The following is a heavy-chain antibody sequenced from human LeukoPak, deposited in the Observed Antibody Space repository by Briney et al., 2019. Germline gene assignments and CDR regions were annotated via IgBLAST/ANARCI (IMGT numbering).Heavy chain of an antibody. CDR1: GGSISSYY. CDR2: IYYSGST. Sequence: SETLSLTCTVSGGSISSYYWSWIRQPPGKGLEWIGYIYYSGSTNYKPSLKSRVTISVDTSKNQFSLKLSSVTAADTAVYYCASKPVATRENWFDPWGQGTLVTVSS. V-gene: IGHV4-59*12. CDR3: ASKPVATRENWFDP. J-gene: IGHJ5*02. D-gene: IGHD5-12*01.